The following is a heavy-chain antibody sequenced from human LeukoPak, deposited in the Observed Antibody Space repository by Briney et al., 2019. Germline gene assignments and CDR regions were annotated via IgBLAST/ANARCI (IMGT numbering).Heavy chain of an antibody. Sequence: SETLSLTCAVSGGSFSGYYWSWIRRPPGKGLEWIGEINHSGSTFYNPSLKSRVTISVDTSKNQLSLKLSSVTAADTAVYYCARSARSYGSGSYYSWFDPWGQGTLVTVSS. CDR2: INHSGST. CDR3: ARSARSYGSGSYYSWFDP. V-gene: IGHV4-34*01. CDR1: GGSFSGYY. D-gene: IGHD3-10*01. J-gene: IGHJ5*02.